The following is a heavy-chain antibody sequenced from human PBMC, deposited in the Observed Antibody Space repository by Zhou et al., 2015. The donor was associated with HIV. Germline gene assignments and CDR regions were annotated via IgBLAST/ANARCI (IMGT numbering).Heavy chain of an antibody. Sequence: QVQLVQSGAEVKKPGSSVKVSCKASGGTFSSYTISWVRQAPGEGFEWMGGIIPIFATANYAQKFQGRVTITADESTRTVYMELSSLRSEDTAVYYCAREGEGRMTTVTFAFDVWGQGTVVSVSS. CDR2: IIPIFATA. D-gene: IGHD4-11*01. CDR1: GGTFSSYT. CDR3: AREGEGRMTTVTFAFDV. V-gene: IGHV1-69*01. J-gene: IGHJ3*01.